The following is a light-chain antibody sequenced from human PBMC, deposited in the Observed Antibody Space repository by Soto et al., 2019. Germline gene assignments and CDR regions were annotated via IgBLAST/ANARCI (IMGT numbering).Light chain of an antibody. CDR3: QQSFTTHLT. V-gene: IGKV1-39*01. Sequence: DIQMTQSPSSVSASVGDRVTITCRANQSISNYLNWYQQKPGEAPTLLIYVASSLQSGVPSRFSGSGSGTDFTLTISSLQPEDFASYHCQQSFTTHLTFGGGTKVEIK. CDR2: VAS. J-gene: IGKJ4*01. CDR1: QSISNY.